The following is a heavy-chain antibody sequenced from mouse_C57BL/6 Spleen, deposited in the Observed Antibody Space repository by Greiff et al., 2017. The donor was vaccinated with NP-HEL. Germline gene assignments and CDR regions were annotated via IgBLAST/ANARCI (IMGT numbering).Heavy chain of an antibody. Sequence: EVQLQQSGPELVKPGASVKISCKASGYTFTDYYMNWVKQSHGKSLEGIGDINPNNGGTSYNQKFKGKATLTVDKSSSTAYMELRSLTSEDSAVYYCAREGYYGSSLFAYWGQGTLVTVSA. V-gene: IGHV1-26*01. CDR1: GYTFTDYY. CDR3: AREGYYGSSLFAY. CDR2: INPNNGGT. D-gene: IGHD1-1*01. J-gene: IGHJ3*01.